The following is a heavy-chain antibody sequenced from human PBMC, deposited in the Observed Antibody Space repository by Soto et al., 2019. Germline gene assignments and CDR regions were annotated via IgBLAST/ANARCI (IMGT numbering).Heavy chain of an antibody. CDR3: ARLSFRSYSSGWKPDY. CDR1: GGSISSYY. Sequence: TSETLSLTCPVSGGSISSYYWSWIRQPPGKGLEWIGYIYYSGSTNYNPSLKSRVTISVDTSKNQFSLKLSSVTAADTAVYYCARLSFRSYSSGWKPDYWGQGTLVTVSS. D-gene: IGHD6-19*01. V-gene: IGHV4-59*08. CDR2: IYYSGST. J-gene: IGHJ4*02.